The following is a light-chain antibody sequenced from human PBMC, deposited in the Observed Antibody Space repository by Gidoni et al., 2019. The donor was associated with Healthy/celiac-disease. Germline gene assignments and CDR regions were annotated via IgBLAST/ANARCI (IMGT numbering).Light chain of an antibody. J-gene: IGLJ3*02. Sequence: QSALTQPAPVSGSLGQSITISCTGTSSDVGSYNLVSWYQQHPGKAPKLMIYEGSKRPSGVSNRFSGSKSGNTASLTISGLQAEDEADYYCCSYAGSSTWVFGGGTKLTVL. CDR1: SSDVGSYNL. CDR3: CSYAGSSTWV. V-gene: IGLV2-23*01. CDR2: EGS.